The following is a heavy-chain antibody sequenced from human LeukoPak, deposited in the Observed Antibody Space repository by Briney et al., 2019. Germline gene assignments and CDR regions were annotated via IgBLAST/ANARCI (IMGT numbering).Heavy chain of an antibody. CDR1: GGSISSYSYY. J-gene: IGHJ6*03. CDR3: ARVPRGSTVGTLPYFYYYMDV. Sequence: SETLSLTCTVSGGSISSYSYYWGWIRQPPGKGLEWIGNMHYSGRIYYNPSLKSRVTISVDTSKNQVSLKLSSVTAADTAVYYCARVPRGSTVGTLPYFYYYMDVWGKGTTVIVSS. D-gene: IGHD1-26*01. V-gene: IGHV4-39*07. CDR2: MHYSGRI.